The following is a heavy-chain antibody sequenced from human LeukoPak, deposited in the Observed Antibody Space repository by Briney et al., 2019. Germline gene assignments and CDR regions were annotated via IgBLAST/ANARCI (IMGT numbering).Heavy chain of an antibody. V-gene: IGHV3-30*03. J-gene: IGHJ4*02. Sequence: GGSLRLSCAASGFTFRSHDIHWVRQAPGKGLEWVTVISGDGSRKNYVDSVEGRFTISRDNSKSTVYLQMNSLRADDSAVYYCATKVIDDFDYWGQGTLVTVSS. D-gene: IGHD2/OR15-2a*01. CDR2: ISGDGSRK. CDR3: ATKVIDDFDY. CDR1: GFTFRSHD.